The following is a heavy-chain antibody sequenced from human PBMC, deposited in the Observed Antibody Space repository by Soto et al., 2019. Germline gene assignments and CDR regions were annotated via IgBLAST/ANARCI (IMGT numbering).Heavy chain of an antibody. J-gene: IGHJ3*02. D-gene: IGHD6-13*01. V-gene: IGHV1-18*04. CDR3: ARGGSSSWYGAFDI. CDR2: ISTYNGNT. Sequence: GGSVKVSCKASGYAFTTYGISWVRQAPGQGLEWMGWISTYNGNTNYAQKFQSRVTMTTDTPTSTAYMELRSLRSDDTAVYYCARGGSSSWYGAFDIWGQGTMVTVSS. CDR1: GYAFTTYG.